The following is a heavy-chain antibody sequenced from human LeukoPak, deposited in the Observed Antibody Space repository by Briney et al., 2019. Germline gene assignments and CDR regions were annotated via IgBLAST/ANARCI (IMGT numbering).Heavy chain of an antibody. V-gene: IGHV1-69*13. CDR2: IIPIFGTA. D-gene: IGHD3-3*01. CDR1: GGTFSSYA. Sequence: ASVKVSCKASGGTFSSYAISWVRQAPGQGLEWMGGIIPIFGTANYAQKFQGRVTITADESTSTAYMELSSLRPEDTAVYYCARDWSRDDFWSGYYMDVWGKGTTVTVSS. CDR3: ARDWSRDDFWSGYYMDV. J-gene: IGHJ6*03.